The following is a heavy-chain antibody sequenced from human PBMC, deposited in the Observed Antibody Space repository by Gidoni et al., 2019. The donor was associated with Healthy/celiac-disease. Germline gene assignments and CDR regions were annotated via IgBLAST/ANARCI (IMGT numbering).Heavy chain of an antibody. V-gene: IGHV3-23*01. J-gene: IGHJ4*02. CDR2: ISGSGGST. CDR3: AKTSSSWYGKFDY. CDR1: GLTFSSYA. Sequence: EVQLLESGGGLVQPGGSLRLSCAASGLTFSSYAMSWVRQAPGKGLEWVSAISGSGGSTYYADSVKGRFTISRYNSKNTLYLQMNSLRAEDTAVYYCAKTSSSWYGKFDYWGQGTLVTVSS. D-gene: IGHD6-13*01.